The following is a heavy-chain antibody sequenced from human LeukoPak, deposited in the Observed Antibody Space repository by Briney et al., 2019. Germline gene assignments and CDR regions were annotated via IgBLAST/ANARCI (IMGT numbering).Heavy chain of an antibody. J-gene: IGHJ4*02. D-gene: IGHD5-12*01. CDR2: IIPILGIA. Sequence: SVKVSCKASGGTFSSYAISWVRQAPGQGLEWMGRIIPILGIANYAQKFQGRVTITADKSTSTAYMELSSLRSGDTAVYYCARSYEADYFDYWGQGTLVTVSS. CDR3: ARSYEADYFDY. V-gene: IGHV1-69*04. CDR1: GGTFSSYA.